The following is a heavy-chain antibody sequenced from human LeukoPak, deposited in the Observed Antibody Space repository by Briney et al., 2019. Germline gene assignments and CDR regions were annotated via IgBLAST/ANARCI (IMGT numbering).Heavy chain of an antibody. CDR2: ISSSGSTI. CDR1: GFTFSDYY. J-gene: IGHJ4*02. Sequence: GGSLRLSCAASGFTFSDYYMSWIRQAPGKGLEWVSYISSSGSTIYYADSVKGRFTISRDNAKNSLYLQTNSLRAEDTAVYYCARDRQDCGGDCYAFALDYWGQGTLVTVSS. D-gene: IGHD2-21*02. CDR3: ARDRQDCGGDCYAFALDY. V-gene: IGHV3-11*01.